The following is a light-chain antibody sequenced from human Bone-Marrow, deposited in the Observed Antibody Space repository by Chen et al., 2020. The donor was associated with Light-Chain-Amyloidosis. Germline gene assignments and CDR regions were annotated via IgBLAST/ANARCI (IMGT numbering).Light chain of an antibody. CDR3: QSFDSSLSGSAVV. J-gene: IGLJ2*01. V-gene: IGLV1-40*01. CDR1: SSNIGAGYD. Sequence: QSVLTQPPSVSGAPGQRVTISCTGSSSNIGAGYDVRWYQQLPGTAPKLLIYCDSNRPSGVPDRFSGSKSGTSASLAIPGLQADDEAHYYCQSFDSSLSGSAVVFGGGTKLTVL. CDR2: CDS.